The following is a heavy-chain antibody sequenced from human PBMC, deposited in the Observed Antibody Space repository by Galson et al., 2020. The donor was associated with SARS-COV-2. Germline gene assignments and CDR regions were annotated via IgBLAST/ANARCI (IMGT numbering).Heavy chain of an antibody. CDR3: ARDSNYSGYDYGGEGWPPYYYYYMDV. D-gene: IGHD5-12*01. CDR2: INPSGGST. Sequence: ASVKVSCKASGYTFTSYYMHWVRQAPGQGLEWMGIINPSGGSTSYAQKFQGRVTMTRDTSTSTVYMELSSLRSEDTAVYYCARDSNYSGYDYGGEGWPPYYYYYMDVWGKGTTVTISS. CDR1: GYTFTSYY. V-gene: IGHV1-46*03. J-gene: IGHJ6*03.